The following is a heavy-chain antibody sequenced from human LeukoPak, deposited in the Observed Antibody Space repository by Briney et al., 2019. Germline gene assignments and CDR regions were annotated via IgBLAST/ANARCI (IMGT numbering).Heavy chain of an antibody. CDR3: SKEKSTVLTPGVDY. Sequence: PGGSLRLSCAASGFTFSSYWMSWVRQAAGKGLEWVANIKQDGSEKYYVDSLKARFTISRDNAKNSLYLQMNSLRAEDTAVYYCSKEKSTVLTPGVDYWGQGTLVTVSS. V-gene: IGHV3-7*01. J-gene: IGHJ4*02. D-gene: IGHD4-23*01. CDR1: GFTFSSYW. CDR2: IKQDGSEK.